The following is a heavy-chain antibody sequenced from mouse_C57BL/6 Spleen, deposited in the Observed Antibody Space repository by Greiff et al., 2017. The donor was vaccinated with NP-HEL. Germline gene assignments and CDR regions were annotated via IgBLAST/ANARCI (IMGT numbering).Heavy chain of an antibody. CDR2: INPNNGGT. V-gene: IGHV1-18*01. D-gene: IGHD1-1*01. CDR3: ARGIYYYGSSYEEGAMDY. Sequence: VQLQQSGPELVKPGASVKIPCKASGYTFTDYNMDWVKQSHGKSLEWIGDINPNNGGTIYNQKFKGKATLTVDKSSSTAYMELRSLTSEDTTVYYCARGIYYYGSSYEEGAMDYWGQGTLVTVSS. J-gene: IGHJ4*01. CDR1: GYTFTDYN.